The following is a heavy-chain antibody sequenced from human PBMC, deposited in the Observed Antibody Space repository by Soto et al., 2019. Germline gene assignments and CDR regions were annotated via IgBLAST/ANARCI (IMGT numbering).Heavy chain of an antibody. CDR3: AKDWGIAVVAH. CDR1: GFTFSSTG. CDR2: ISHDGGNK. Sequence: QVQLVESGGGVVQPGGALRLSCAASGFTFSSTGMHWVRQAPGKGLEWVAVISHDGGNKYYGDSVKGRFTISRDNSKNTLYLQMNSLRADDTAVYYCAKDWGIAVVAHWGQGTLVTVSS. D-gene: IGHD6-19*01. V-gene: IGHV3-30*18. J-gene: IGHJ4*02.